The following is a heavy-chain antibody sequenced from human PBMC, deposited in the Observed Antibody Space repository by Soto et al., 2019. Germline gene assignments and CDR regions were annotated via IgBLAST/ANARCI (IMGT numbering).Heavy chain of an antibody. CDR2: ISWNSGSI. V-gene: IGHV3-9*01. Sequence: PGGSLRLSCAASGFTFDDYAMHWVRQAPGKGLEWVSGISWNSGSIGYADSVKGRFTISRDNAKNSLYLQMNSLRAEDTALYYCAKDSIAGLVGSGSFNWGQGTLVTVSS. D-gene: IGHD3-10*01. J-gene: IGHJ4*02. CDR1: GFTFDDYA. CDR3: AKDSIAGLVGSGSFN.